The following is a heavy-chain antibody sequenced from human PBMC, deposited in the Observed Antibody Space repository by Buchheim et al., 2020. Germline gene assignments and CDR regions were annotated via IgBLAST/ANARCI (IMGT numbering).Heavy chain of an antibody. CDR3: ARRDSSRGMDV. CDR2: ISSRSSTI. Sequence: EVQLVESGGGLVQPGGSLRLSCAASGFTFSSYSMNWVRQAPGKGLEWVSYISSRSSTISYDDSVMGRFTISRDNAKNSRSLQMNSLRDEDTAVYYCARRDSSRGMDVWGQGTT. J-gene: IGHJ6*02. CDR1: GFTFSSYS. V-gene: IGHV3-48*02. D-gene: IGHD3-22*01.